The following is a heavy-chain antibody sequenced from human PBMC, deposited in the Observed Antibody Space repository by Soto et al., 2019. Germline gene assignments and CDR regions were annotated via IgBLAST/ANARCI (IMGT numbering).Heavy chain of an antibody. Sequence: SETLSLTCTVSGGSISNGGYYWSWVLQHPGKGLEWIGYIYYTGTTYYNPSLKSRITISVDTSKNQFSLRLSSVTAADTAVYYCAREQITYYDSSGHSLYFFDFWGQGTQVTVSS. CDR2: IYYTGTT. CDR3: AREQITYYDSSGHSLYFFDF. V-gene: IGHV4-31*03. CDR1: GGSISNGGYY. D-gene: IGHD3-22*01. J-gene: IGHJ4*02.